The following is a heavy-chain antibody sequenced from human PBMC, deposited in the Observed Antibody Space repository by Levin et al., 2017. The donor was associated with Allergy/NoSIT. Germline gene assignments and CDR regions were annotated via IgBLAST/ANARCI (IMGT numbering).Heavy chain of an antibody. CDR2: ISGSGDTT. V-gene: IGHV3-23*01. CDR3: AALDTESGGY. D-gene: IGHD3-10*01. Sequence: GGSLRLSCAASGFTFSGYAMTWVRQAPGKGLEWVSAISGSGDTTYYADSVKGRFTISRDNSKNMLCLQMNSLRAEDTAVYYCAALDTESGGYWGQGTLVTVSS. J-gene: IGHJ4*02. CDR1: GFTFSGYA.